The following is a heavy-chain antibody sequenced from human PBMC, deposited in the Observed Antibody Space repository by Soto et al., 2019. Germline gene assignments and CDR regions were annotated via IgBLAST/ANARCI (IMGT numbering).Heavy chain of an antibody. CDR2: IIPIFGTA. D-gene: IGHD2-21*02. V-gene: IGHV1-69*01. J-gene: IGHJ4*02. CDR3: ARVDLNCGGDCHYFDY. Sequence: QVQLVQSGAEVKKPGSSVKVSCKASGGTFSSYAISWVRQAPGQGLEWMGGIIPIFGTANYAQKFQGRVTITADESTSTDYMERSSLRSEDTSVYYCARVDLNCGGDCHYFDYWGQGTLVTVSS. CDR1: GGTFSSYA.